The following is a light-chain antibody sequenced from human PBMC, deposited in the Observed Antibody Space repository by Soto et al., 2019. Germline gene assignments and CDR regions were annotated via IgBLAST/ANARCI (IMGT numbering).Light chain of an antibody. CDR2: AAS. V-gene: IGKV1-39*01. CDR3: QQGNRRQT. J-gene: IGKJ1*01. Sequence: IQMTQSPSSLSASVGDGVTITCRASQSISSYVSWYQQKPGKAPKLLIYAASRLESGVPSRFSGSRSGTDFTLTSSMVQQEDFATYCWQQGNRRQTFGQGTKVDIK. CDR1: QSISSY.